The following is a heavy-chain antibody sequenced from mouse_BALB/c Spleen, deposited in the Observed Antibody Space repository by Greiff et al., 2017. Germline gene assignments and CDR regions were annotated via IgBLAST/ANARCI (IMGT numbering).Heavy chain of an antibody. CDR1: GYTFTSYW. CDR3: ARWPYYGNSYAMDY. Sequence: QVQLQQSGAELARPGASVKLSCKASGYTFTSYWMQWVKQRPGQGLEWIGAIYPGDGDTRYTQKFKGKATLTADKSSSTAYMQLSSLASEDSAVYYCARWPYYGNSYAMDYWGQGTSVTVSS. V-gene: IGHV1-87*01. J-gene: IGHJ4*01. D-gene: IGHD2-10*01. CDR2: IYPGDGDT.